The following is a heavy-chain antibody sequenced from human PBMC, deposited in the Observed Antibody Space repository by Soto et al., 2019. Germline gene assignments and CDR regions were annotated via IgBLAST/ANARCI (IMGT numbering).Heavy chain of an antibody. CDR2: ISSSSSTI. D-gene: IGHD3-22*01. CDR1: RFTFNSIS. J-gene: IGHJ5*02. V-gene: IGHV3-48*01. Sequence: GGALRPPSAAPRFTFNSISLYSGRPATGKGLELVSYISSSSSTIYYADSVKGRFTISRDNAKNSLYLQMNSLRAEDTAVYFCARNGYDTSNHHFDPWSQGNLVTVSS. CDR3: ARNGYDTSNHHFDP.